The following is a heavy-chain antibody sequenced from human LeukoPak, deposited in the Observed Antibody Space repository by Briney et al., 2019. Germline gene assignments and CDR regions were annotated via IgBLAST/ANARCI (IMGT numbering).Heavy chain of an antibody. J-gene: IGHJ4*02. CDR3: ARGYHYYGSGSPYYFDY. D-gene: IGHD3-10*01. CDR2: IYSGGST. V-gene: IGHV3-66*01. Sequence: GGSLRLSCAASGFTVSSNYMNWVRQAPGKGLEWVSVIYSGGSTYYADSVKGRFIISRDNSKNTLYLQMNSLRAEDTAVYYCARGYHYYGSGSPYYFDYWGQGTLVTVSS. CDR1: GFTVSSNY.